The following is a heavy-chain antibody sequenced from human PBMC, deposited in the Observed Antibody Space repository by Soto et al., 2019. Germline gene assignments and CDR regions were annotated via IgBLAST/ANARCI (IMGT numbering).Heavy chain of an antibody. D-gene: IGHD2-15*01. Sequence: GALRLSCAASGFTFSSYAMSWVRQAPGKGMEWVAAISGSGGSTYYADSVKGRFTISRDNSKNTLYLQMDSLRAEDAAVYYCAKDLVGSNADYFDYWGQGTLVTVSS. CDR2: ISGSGGST. CDR1: GFTFSSYA. J-gene: IGHJ4*02. V-gene: IGHV3-23*01. CDR3: AKDLVGSNADYFDY.